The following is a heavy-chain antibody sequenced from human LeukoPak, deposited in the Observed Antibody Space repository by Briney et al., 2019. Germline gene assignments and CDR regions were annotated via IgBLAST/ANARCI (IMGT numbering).Heavy chain of an antibody. V-gene: IGHV3-23*01. J-gene: IGHJ4*02. CDR1: GFTFSSYS. CDR3: AKRGCDTTTCSYYFDY. CDR2: IGSGGSGGT. Sequence: GGSLRLSCAASGFTFSSYSMSWVRQVPGKGLEWVSVIGSGGSGGTSYADSVRGRFTMSRDNSKNTLFLQMNSLRAEDTAVYYCAKRGCDTTTCSYYFDYWGRRTLVTVSS. D-gene: IGHD2-2*01.